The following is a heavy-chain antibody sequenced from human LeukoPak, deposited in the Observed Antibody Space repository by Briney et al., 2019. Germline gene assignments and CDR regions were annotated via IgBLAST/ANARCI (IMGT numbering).Heavy chain of an antibody. V-gene: IGHV4-34*01. CDR3: ATCSSITCQSARWFDP. CDR1: GGSFSGYY. Sequence: SETLSLTCAVYGGSFSGYYWSWIRQPPGKGLEWIGEINYSGSTKYNPSLKSRVTISLGTSKNQFSLNLSSVTAADTAVYYCATCSSITCQSARWFDPWGQGTLVTVSS. D-gene: IGHD1-20*01. CDR2: INYSGST. J-gene: IGHJ5*02.